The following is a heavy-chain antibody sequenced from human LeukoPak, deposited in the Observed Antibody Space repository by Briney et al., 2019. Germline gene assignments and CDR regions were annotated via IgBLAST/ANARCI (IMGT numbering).Heavy chain of an antibody. CDR2: IRYDGSNK. V-gene: IGHV3-30*02. CDR1: GFTFSSYG. Sequence: PGGSLRLSCAASGFTFSSYGMHWVRQAPSKGLEWVAFIRYDGSNKYYADSVKGRFTISRDNSKNTLYLQMNSLRAEDTAVYYCAKDGGVVPAAIADAFFDYWGQGTLVTVSS. D-gene: IGHD2-2*01. CDR3: AKDGGVVPAAIADAFFDY. J-gene: IGHJ4*02.